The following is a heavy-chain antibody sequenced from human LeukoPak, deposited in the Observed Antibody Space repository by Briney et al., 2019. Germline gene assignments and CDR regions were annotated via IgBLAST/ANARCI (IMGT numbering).Heavy chain of an antibody. Sequence: GGSLRLSCAASGFTFSSYSMNWVRQAPGKGLEWVSSISSSSSYIYYADSVKGRFTTSRDNAKNSLYLQMNSLRAEDTAVYYCARVVAAYFDYWGQGTLVTVSS. D-gene: IGHD2-15*01. CDR3: ARVVAAYFDY. J-gene: IGHJ4*02. V-gene: IGHV3-21*01. CDR1: GFTFSSYS. CDR2: ISSSSSYI.